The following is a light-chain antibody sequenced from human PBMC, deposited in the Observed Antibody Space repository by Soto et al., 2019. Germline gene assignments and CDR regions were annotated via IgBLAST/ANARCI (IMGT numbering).Light chain of an antibody. CDR1: QSISSNY. CDR2: GAS. CDR3: QQYSSSPPEFT. V-gene: IGKV3-20*01. J-gene: IGKJ3*01. Sequence: PGERATLSCRASQSISSNYLAWYQQRPGQAPRLLIFGASYRATGIPDRFSGSGSGTDFTLTISRLEPEDFAVYYCQQYSSSPPEFTFGPGTKVDSK.